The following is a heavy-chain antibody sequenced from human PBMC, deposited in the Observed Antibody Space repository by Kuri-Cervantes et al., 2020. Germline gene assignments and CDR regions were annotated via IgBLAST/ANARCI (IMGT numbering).Heavy chain of an antibody. V-gene: IGHV4-59*01. J-gene: IGHJ3*02. CDR2: IYYSGST. D-gene: IGHD1-26*01. CDR1: GGSISSYY. Sequence: GSLRLSCTVSGGSISSYYWSWIRQPPGKGLEWIGYIYYSGSTNYNPSLKSRVTISVDTSKNQFSLKLSSVTAADTAVYYCARGLYSGSYSVAFDIWGQGTMVTVSS. CDR3: ARGLYSGSYSVAFDI.